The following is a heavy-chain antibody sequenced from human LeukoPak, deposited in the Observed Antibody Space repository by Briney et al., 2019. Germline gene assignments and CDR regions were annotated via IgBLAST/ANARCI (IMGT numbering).Heavy chain of an antibody. J-gene: IGHJ4*02. CDR3: ARDHRLDYYGTRDYYFDY. D-gene: IGHD3-10*01. Sequence: QPGGSLRLSCAASGFTFSNYWMHWVRQAPGKGLVWVSRINTDGSSTNYADSVKGRFTVSRDNARNTLYLQMNSLRAEDTALYYCARDHRLDYYGTRDYYFDYWGQGTLVTVSS. CDR2: INTDGSST. V-gene: IGHV3-74*01. CDR1: GFTFSNYW.